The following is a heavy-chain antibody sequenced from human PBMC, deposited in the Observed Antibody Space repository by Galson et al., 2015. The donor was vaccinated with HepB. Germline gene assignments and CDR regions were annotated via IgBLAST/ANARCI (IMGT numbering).Heavy chain of an antibody. V-gene: IGHV6-1*01. CDR3: ARDRGKDWLHFPYYYGMDV. CDR2: TYYRSKWYN. Sequence: CAISGDSVSSNSAAWNWIRQSPSRGLEWLGRTYYRSKWYNDYAVSVKSRITINPDTSKNQFSLQLNSVTPEDTAVYYCARDRGKDWLHFPYYYGMDVWGQGTTVTVSS. J-gene: IGHJ6*02. D-gene: IGHD3-9*01. CDR1: GDSVSSNSAA.